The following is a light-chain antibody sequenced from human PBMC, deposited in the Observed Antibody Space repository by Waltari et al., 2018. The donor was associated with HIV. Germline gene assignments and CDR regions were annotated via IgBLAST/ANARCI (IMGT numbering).Light chain of an antibody. CDR2: NTN. CDR1: SSNIASTT. V-gene: IGLV1-44*01. Sequence: QSVLTQPPSASGTPGQRVTLPCSGSSSNIASTTVSWYQPLPGTAPKLRIYNTNERPSGVPDRVSGSTSGTSASLAISGLQSDSEADYYCAAWDDSLNGVVFGGGTKLTVL. CDR3: AAWDDSLNGVV. J-gene: IGLJ2*01.